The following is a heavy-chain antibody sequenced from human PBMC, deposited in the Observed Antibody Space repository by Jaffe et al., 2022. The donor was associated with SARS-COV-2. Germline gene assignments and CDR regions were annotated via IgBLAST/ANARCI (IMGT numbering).Heavy chain of an antibody. D-gene: IGHD5-18*01. CDR2: MNPNSGNT. J-gene: IGHJ4*02. CDR3: ARGSARKPGYSYGYPIDDY. CDR1: GYTFTSYD. V-gene: IGHV1-8*01. Sequence: QVQLVQSGAEVKKPGASVKVSCKASGYTFTSYDINWVRQATGQGLEWMGWMNPNSGNTGYAQKFQGRVTMTRNTSISTAYMELSSLRSEDTAVYYCARGSARKPGYSYGYPIDDYWGQGTLVTVSS.